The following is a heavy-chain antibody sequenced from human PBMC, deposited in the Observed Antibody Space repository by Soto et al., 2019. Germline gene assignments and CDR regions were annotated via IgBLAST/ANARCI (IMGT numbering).Heavy chain of an antibody. CDR2: ISSSSSYI. J-gene: IGHJ4*02. V-gene: IGHV3-21*01. CDR3: ARVHYYDSSGFYL. CDR1: GFTFSSYI. Sequence: GGSRRRSCAASGFTFSSYIMNWVRQAPGKGLEWVSSISSSSSYIYYGDSVKGRFTISRDNAKNSLYLQMNSLRAEDTATYYCARVHYYDSSGFYLWGQGTLVTVSS. D-gene: IGHD3-22*01.